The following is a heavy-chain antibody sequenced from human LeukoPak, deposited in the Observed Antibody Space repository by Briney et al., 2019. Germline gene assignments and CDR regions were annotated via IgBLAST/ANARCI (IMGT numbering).Heavy chain of an antibody. CDR3: ARGPTRANSTDY. CDR2: IKQDGSEK. Sequence: GGSLRLSCAASGFTVSSSYMSWVRQAPGKGLEWVANIKQDGSEKYYVDSVKGRFTISRDNAKNSLYLQMNSLRAEDTAVYYCARGPTRANSTDYWGQGALVTVSS. D-gene: IGHD2/OR15-2a*01. CDR1: GFTVSSSY. V-gene: IGHV3-7*01. J-gene: IGHJ4*02.